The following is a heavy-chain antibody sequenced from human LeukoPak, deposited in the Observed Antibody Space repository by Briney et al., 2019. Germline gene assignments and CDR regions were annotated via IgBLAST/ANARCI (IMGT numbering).Heavy chain of an antibody. CDR1: GYTFTSYD. D-gene: IGHD6-13*01. V-gene: IGHV1-8*01. Sequence: ASVKVSCKASGYTFTSYDINWVRQATGQGLEWMGWMNPNSGNTGYAQKFQGRVTMTRNTSISTAYMELSSLRSEDTAAYYCARQYSSSWYEGTYGMDVWGQGTTVTVSS. CDR2: MNPNSGNT. CDR3: ARQYSSSWYEGTYGMDV. J-gene: IGHJ6*02.